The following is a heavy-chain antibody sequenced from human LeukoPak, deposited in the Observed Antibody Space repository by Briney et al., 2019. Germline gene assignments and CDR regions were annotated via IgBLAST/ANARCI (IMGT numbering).Heavy chain of an antibody. J-gene: IGHJ3*02. CDR2: IYYSGST. Sequence: SETLSLTCTVSGGSISSYYWSWIRQPPGKGLEWIGYIYYSGSTNYNPSLKSRVTISVDTSKNQFSLELSSVTAADTAVYYCARSSPYDYVWGSYRYTRAFDIWGQGTMVTVSS. V-gene: IGHV4-59*08. CDR3: ARSSPYDYVWGSYRYTRAFDI. D-gene: IGHD3-16*02. CDR1: GGSISSYY.